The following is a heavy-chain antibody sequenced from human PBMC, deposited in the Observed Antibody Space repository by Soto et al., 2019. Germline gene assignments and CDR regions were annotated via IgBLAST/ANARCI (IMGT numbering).Heavy chain of an antibody. V-gene: IGHV1-69*02. CDR3: ARAGHWADPGDSIAARPDGAFDI. J-gene: IGHJ3*02. CDR2: IIPILGIA. D-gene: IGHD6-6*01. Sequence: ASVKVSCKASGGTFSSYTISWVRQAPGQGLEWMGRIIPILGIANYAQKFQGRVTITADKSTSTAYMELSSLRSEDTAVYYCARAGHWADPGDSIAARPDGAFDIWGQGTMVTVSS. CDR1: GGTFSSYT.